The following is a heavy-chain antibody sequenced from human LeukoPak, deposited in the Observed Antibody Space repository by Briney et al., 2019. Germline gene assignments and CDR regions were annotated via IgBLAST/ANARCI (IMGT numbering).Heavy chain of an antibody. Sequence: ASVKVSRKASGYTFSGYYIFWMRRAPGQGLEWMGWINPNSGGTNYAQEFQGRLTMTRDTSITTAYMELSTLRSDDTAVYYCALIGDHAWFDPWGQGTLVTVSS. D-gene: IGHD3-10*01. V-gene: IGHV1-2*02. J-gene: IGHJ5*02. CDR2: INPNSGGT. CDR1: GYTFSGYY. CDR3: ALIGDHAWFDP.